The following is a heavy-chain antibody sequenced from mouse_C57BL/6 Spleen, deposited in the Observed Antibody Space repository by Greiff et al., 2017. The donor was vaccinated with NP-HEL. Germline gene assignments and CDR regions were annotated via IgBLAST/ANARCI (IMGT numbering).Heavy chain of an antibody. V-gene: IGHV1-69*01. CDR2: IDPSDSYT. D-gene: IGHD1-1*01. CDR1: GYTFTSYW. Sequence: VQLQQPGAELVMPGASVKLSCKASGYTFTSYWMHWVKQRPGQGLEWIGEIDPSDSYTNYNQKFKGKATLTVDKSSSTAYMQLSSLTSEDSAVYYCATEGYYYGNCAMDYWGQGTSVTVSS. J-gene: IGHJ4*01. CDR3: ATEGYYYGNCAMDY.